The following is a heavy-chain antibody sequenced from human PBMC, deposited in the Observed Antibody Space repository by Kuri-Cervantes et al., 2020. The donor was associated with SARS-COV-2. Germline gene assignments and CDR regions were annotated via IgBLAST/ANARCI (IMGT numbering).Heavy chain of an antibody. D-gene: IGHD6-19*01. CDR2: INPNSGGT. CDR3: ARERIAVAGTFFDY. Sequence: ASVKVSCKASGYTFTGYYMHWVRQAPGQGLEWMGWINPNSGGTNYAQKFQGRVTMTRDTSISTAYMELRSLRSDDTAVYYCARERIAVAGTFFDYWGQGTLVTVSS. J-gene: IGHJ4*02. CDR1: GYTFTGYY. V-gene: IGHV1-2*02.